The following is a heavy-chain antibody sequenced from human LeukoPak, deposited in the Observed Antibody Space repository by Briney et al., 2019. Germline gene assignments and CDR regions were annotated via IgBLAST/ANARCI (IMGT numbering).Heavy chain of an antibody. Sequence: ASVKVSCKASGYTFAGYYMHWVRQAPGQGLEWMGWINPNSGGTNYAQKFQGRVTMTRDTSISTAYMELSRLRSDDTAVYYCARVVVVPAAIGRPNWFDPWGQGTLVTVSS. J-gene: IGHJ5*02. V-gene: IGHV1-2*02. CDR2: INPNSGGT. CDR3: ARVVVVPAAIGRPNWFDP. D-gene: IGHD2-2*01. CDR1: GYTFAGYY.